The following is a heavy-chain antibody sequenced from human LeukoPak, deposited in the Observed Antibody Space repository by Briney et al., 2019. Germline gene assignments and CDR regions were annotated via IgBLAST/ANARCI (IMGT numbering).Heavy chain of an antibody. V-gene: IGHV1-2*02. Sequence: GASVKVSCKASGYTFTGYYIHWVRQAPGQGLEWMVWINPNSGATNYAQKFQGRVTVTRDTAISTAYLELSRLRSDDTAAYYCARSGAYYDMDVWGKGTTVAVSS. CDR2: INPNSGAT. CDR3: ARSGAYYDMDV. CDR1: GYTFTGYY. J-gene: IGHJ6*04. D-gene: IGHD4-17*01.